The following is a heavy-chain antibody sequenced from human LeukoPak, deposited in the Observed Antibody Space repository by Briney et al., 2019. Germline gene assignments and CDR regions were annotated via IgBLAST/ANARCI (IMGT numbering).Heavy chain of an antibody. J-gene: IGHJ4*02. CDR2: ISQSGGVV. V-gene: IGHV3-11*04. CDR3: VKTVRLADY. D-gene: IGHD1-14*01. Sequence: SGGSLRLSCAASGFTFSDYYMNWIRQTPGKGLEWISYISQSGGVVKYADSVEGRFTISRDNAKKSVNLEMNNLRVEDTAVYYCVKTVRLADYWGQGTLVTVSS. CDR1: GFTFSDYY.